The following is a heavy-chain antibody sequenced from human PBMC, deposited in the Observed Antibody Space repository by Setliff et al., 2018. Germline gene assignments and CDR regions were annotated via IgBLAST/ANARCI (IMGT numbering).Heavy chain of an antibody. CDR1: GYTFTGYF. D-gene: IGHD3-9*01. J-gene: IGHJ6*03. Sequence: GSSVKVSCKASGYTFTGYFIHWVRQAPGEGLEWMGWLNPKNNDTSYAQKFLGRVTMTRDTSISAAYMELITLRSDETALYYCARDPLPKHYDVVTGYYSAPNYYYMDVWGKGTTVTVSS. V-gene: IGHV1-2*02. CDR3: ARDPLPKHYDVVTGYYSAPNYYYMDV. CDR2: LNPKNNDT.